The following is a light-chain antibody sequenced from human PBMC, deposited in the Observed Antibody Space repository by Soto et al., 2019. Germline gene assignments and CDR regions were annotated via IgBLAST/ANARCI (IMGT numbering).Light chain of an antibody. J-gene: IGKJ5*01. V-gene: IGKV1-9*01. CDR1: QGISSY. CDR3: QHLDSYST. CDR2: AAS. Sequence: DLQLTQSPSFLSASVGDRVTITCRASQGISSYLAWYQQKPGKAPKLLIYAASTLQSGVPSRFSGSGSGTEFTLTISSLQPEAFATYYCQHLDSYSTFGQGTRLEMK.